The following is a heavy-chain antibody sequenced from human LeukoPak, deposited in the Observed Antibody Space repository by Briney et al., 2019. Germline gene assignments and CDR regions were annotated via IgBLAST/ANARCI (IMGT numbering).Heavy chain of an antibody. CDR2: IRYDGSNK. CDR1: GFTFSNHG. V-gene: IGHV3-30*02. CDR3: AKDRVLRYFDWLFDLDY. Sequence: PPGGSLGLSCAASGFTFSNHGMHWVRQAPGKGLEWVAFIRYDGSNKYHADSVKGRFTISRDNSKNTLYLQMNSLRAEDTAVYYCAKDRVLRYFDWLFDLDYWGQGTLVTVSS. J-gene: IGHJ4*02. D-gene: IGHD3-9*01.